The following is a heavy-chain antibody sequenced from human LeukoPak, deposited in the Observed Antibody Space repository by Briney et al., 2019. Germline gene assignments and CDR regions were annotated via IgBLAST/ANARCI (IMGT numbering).Heavy chain of an antibody. CDR1: GFTFRNYW. J-gene: IGHJ6*03. Sequence: GGSLRLSCVVSGFTFRNYWVHWVRQAPGKGLEWVANINQDGSEKYFVDSVKGRFTISRDNSKNTLYLQMNSLRAEDTAVYYCAKDRIGGGYYMDVWGKGTTVTISS. D-gene: IGHD3-10*01. CDR3: AKDRIGGGYYMDV. V-gene: IGHV3-7*01. CDR2: INQDGSEK.